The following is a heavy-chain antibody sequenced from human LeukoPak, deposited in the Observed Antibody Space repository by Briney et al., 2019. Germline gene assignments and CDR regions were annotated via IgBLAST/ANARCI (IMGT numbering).Heavy chain of an antibody. CDR3: ARDLGELNDYYDSRDAFDI. CDR2: IYTSGST. Sequence: SETLSLTCTVSGGSISSGSYYWSWIRQPAGKGLEWIGRIYTSGSTNYNPSLKSRVTISVDTSKNQFSLKLSSVTAADTAVYYCARDLGELNDYYDSRDAFDIWGQGTMVTVSS. D-gene: IGHD3-22*01. J-gene: IGHJ3*02. CDR1: GGSISSGSYY. V-gene: IGHV4-61*02.